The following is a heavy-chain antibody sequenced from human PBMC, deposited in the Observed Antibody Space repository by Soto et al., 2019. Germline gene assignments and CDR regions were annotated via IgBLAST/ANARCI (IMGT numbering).Heavy chain of an antibody. CDR1: GGSISSYY. D-gene: IGHD3-22*01. Sequence: SETLSLTCTVSGGSISSYYWSWIRQPPGKGLEWIGYIYYSGSTNYNPSLKSRVTISVDTSKNQFSLKLSSVTAADTAVYYCAREYYYGSSGYYLGAFDIWGQGTMVTVSS. CDR2: IYYSGST. V-gene: IGHV4-59*08. J-gene: IGHJ3*02. CDR3: AREYYYGSSGYYLGAFDI.